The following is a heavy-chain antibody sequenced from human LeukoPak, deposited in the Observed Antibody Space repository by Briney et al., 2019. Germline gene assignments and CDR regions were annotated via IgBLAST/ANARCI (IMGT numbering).Heavy chain of an antibody. CDR3: AREGNYYDSSGPFDY. Sequence: SETLSLTCTVSGASISSSTYYWSWIRQPPGKGLEWIGEINHSGSTNYNPSLKSRVTISVDTSKNQLSLKLSSVTAADTAVYYCAREGNYYDSSGPFDYWGQGTLVTVSS. D-gene: IGHD3-22*01. CDR1: GASISSSTYY. CDR2: INHSGST. V-gene: IGHV4-39*07. J-gene: IGHJ4*02.